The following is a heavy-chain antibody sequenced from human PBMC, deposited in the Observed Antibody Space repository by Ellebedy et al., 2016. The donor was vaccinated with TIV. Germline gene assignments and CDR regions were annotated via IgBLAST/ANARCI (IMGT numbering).Heavy chain of an antibody. D-gene: IGHD3-22*01. CDR2: IWYDGSNK. CDR1: GFIFSTYA. V-gene: IGHV3-33*01. J-gene: IGHJ1*01. CDR3: ARDVLSSGFWGYFQH. Sequence: SLKISCAASGFIFSTYAMHWVRQTPGTALEWVAVIWYDGSNKSCADSVKGRFSISRDNSKNTLSLQMNNLRAEDTAVYYCARDVLSSGFWGYFQHWGQGTLVTVSS.